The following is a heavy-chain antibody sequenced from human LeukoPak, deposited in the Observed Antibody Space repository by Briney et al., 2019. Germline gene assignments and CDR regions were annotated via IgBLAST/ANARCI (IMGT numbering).Heavy chain of an antibody. V-gene: IGHV3-64D*06. D-gene: IGHD4/OR15-4a*01. CDR2: ITGDGRST. CDR3: VRDLT. J-gene: IGHJ4*02. CDR1: GFTFSASA. Sequence: GGSLRLSCSASGFTFSASAMHWVRQAPGKGPQFVSAITGDGRSTYYADSVKGRFTISRDNSENTLYLQMSSVRPEDTAVYYCVRDLTWGQGTLVTVSS.